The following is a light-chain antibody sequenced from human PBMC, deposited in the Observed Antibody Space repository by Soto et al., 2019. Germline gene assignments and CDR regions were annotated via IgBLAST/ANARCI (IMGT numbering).Light chain of an antibody. CDR3: QQYGSSSWT. J-gene: IGKJ1*01. V-gene: IGKV3-20*01. Sequence: EIVLTQSPGTLSLSPGERSTFSLMASQSVSSSYIAWYQQKRGQAPRRLIYGTSSRATGIPDRFSGSGSGTDFTLTISRLEPEDFAVYYCQQYGSSSWTFGQGTKVDIK. CDR1: QSVSSSY. CDR2: GTS.